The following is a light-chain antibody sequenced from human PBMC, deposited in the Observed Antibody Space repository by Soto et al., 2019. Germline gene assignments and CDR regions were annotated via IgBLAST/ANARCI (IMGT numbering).Light chain of an antibody. V-gene: IGKV1-39*01. J-gene: IGKJ2*01. CDR3: QQTYTTPHT. Sequence: DIQMTQSPSSLSASVGDRVTITCRASQRIANYLNWYQQRPGKAPKLLISGASTLQSAVPSRFSGGGSGTDFTLTNSTLQPEDFATYYCQQTYTTPHTFGQGTKLEIK. CDR1: QRIANY. CDR2: GAS.